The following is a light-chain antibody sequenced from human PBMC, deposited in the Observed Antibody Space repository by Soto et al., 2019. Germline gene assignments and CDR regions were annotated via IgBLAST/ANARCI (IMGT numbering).Light chain of an antibody. V-gene: IGLV2-14*01. CDR1: SSDVGGYNY. Sequence: QSALTQPASVSGCPGQSITICCTGTSSDVGGYNYVSWYQQHPGKAPKLMIYDVSNRPSGVSNRFSGSKSGNTASLTISGLQAEDEADYYCSSYTSSSTTVFGGGTKVTVL. CDR2: DVS. CDR3: SSYTSSSTTV. J-gene: IGLJ2*01.